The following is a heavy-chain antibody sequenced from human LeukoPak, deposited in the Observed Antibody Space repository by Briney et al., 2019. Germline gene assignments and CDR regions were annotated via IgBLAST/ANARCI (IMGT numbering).Heavy chain of an antibody. CDR2: ISSNGNDK. CDR3: TTKVIRGNSGDDYDD. J-gene: IGHJ4*02. CDR1: GVTFSNYG. Sequence: PGGSLRLSCAASGVTFSNYGMHWVRQAPGKGLEWVALISSNGNDKLYGDSVKGRFTISRDDSKSTLCLQMNSLRVEDTAVYYCTTKVIRGNSGDDYDDWGQGTLVTVSS. D-gene: IGHD5-12*01. V-gene: IGHV3-30*03.